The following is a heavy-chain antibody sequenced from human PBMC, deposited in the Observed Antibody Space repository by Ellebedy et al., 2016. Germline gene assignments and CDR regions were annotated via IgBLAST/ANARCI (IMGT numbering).Heavy chain of an antibody. CDR3: ARVHRLQWRPFDY. V-gene: IGHV4-34*01. D-gene: IGHD6-19*01. CDR2: INHSGST. Sequence: SETLSLTXAVYGGSFSGYYWSWIRQPPGKGLEWIGEINHSGSTNYNPSLKSRVTISVDTSKNQFSLKLSSVTAADTAVYYCARVHRLQWRPFDYWGQGTLVTVSS. CDR1: GGSFSGYY. J-gene: IGHJ4*02.